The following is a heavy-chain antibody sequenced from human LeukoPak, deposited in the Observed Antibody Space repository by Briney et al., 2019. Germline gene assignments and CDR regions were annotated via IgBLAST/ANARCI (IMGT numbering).Heavy chain of an antibody. V-gene: IGHV3-64*01. CDR3: ASAPLRWLQGPYFDY. D-gene: IGHD5-24*01. J-gene: IGHJ4*02. CDR2: ISSNGGST. Sequence: GGSLRLSCAASGFTFSSYAMHWVRQAPGKGLEYVSAISSNGGSTYYANSVKGRFTISRDNSKNTLYLQMGSLRAEDMAVYYCASAPLRWLQGPYFDYWGQGTLVTVSS. CDR1: GFTFSSYA.